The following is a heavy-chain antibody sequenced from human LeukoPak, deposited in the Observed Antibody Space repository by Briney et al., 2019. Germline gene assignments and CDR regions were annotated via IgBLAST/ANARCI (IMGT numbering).Heavy chain of an antibody. CDR2: IKQDGSEK. D-gene: IGHD3-16*02. Sequence: PGGSLRFSCAASGFTFSSYWLSWVRQAPGKGLEWMANIKQDGSEKDYVDSVKGRFTISRDNDKNSLFLQMTSLRAEDTAVYYCARVGGRYSPLGYWGQGTLVTVSS. J-gene: IGHJ4*02. CDR1: GFTFSSYW. CDR3: ARVGGRYSPLGY. V-gene: IGHV3-7*01.